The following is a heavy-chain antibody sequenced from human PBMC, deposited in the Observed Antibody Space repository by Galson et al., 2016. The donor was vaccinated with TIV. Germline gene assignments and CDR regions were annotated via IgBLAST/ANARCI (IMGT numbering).Heavy chain of an antibody. V-gene: IGHV1-24*01. Sequence: SVKVSCKVSGYSLTEVVMRWVRQAPGKGLEWMGGFDPEVERTIYAQKLQGRVTMTADTSTATAYMELGGLRFEDTAVYFCAKDPSTDRITVFGVLINAPQYFQHWGQGTLVTASS. CDR2: FDPEVERT. D-gene: IGHD3-3*01. CDR3: AKDPSTDRITVFGVLINAPQYFQH. J-gene: IGHJ1*01. CDR1: GYSLTEVV.